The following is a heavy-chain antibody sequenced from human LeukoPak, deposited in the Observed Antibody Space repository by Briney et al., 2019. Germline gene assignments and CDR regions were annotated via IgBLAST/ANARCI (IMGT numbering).Heavy chain of an antibody. CDR1: GYTFTKYV. CDR3: ARDDCGDTCYPGGY. Sequence: ASVKVSCKASGYTFTKYVVHWVRQAPGQRPEWMGWINAGNGDTKYSQYFQDRVTITRDTSANTAYMELSSLTSEDTALYYCARDDCGDTCYPGGYWGQGTLVTVSS. D-gene: IGHD2-21*01. CDR2: INAGNGDT. J-gene: IGHJ4*02. V-gene: IGHV1-3*01.